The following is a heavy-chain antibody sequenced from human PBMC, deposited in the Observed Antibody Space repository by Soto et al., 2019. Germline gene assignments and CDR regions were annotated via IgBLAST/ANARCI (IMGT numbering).Heavy chain of an antibody. J-gene: IGHJ6*02. Sequence: GGSLRLSCAASGFTFSSYAMSWVRQAPGKGLEWVSAISGSGGSTYYADSVKGRFTISRDNSKNTLYLQMNSLRAEDTAVYYCAKESSLGIAVAGMGDYYGMDVWGQGTTVTVSS. CDR1: GFTFSSYA. CDR2: ISGSGGST. CDR3: AKESSLGIAVAGMGDYYGMDV. D-gene: IGHD6-19*01. V-gene: IGHV3-23*01.